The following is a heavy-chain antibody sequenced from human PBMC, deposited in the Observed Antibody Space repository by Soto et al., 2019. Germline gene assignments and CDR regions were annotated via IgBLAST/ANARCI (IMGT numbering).Heavy chain of an antibody. CDR2: ISSSGSTI. CDR1: GFTFSDYY. Sequence: GGSLRLSCAASGFTFSDYYMSWIRQAPGKGLEWVSYISSSGSTIYYADSVKGRFTISRDNAKNSLYLQMNSLRAEDTAVYYCATALGIMITFGGVIAEYGGLDYWGQGTLVTVSS. D-gene: IGHD3-16*02. CDR3: ATALGIMITFGGVIAEYGGLDY. V-gene: IGHV3-11*01. J-gene: IGHJ4*02.